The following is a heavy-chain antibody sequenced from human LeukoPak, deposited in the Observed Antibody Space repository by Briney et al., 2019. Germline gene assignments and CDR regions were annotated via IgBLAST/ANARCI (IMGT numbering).Heavy chain of an antibody. CDR3: AREHGTAMVSN. D-gene: IGHD5-18*01. CDR1: GYTFTSYY. J-gene: IGHJ4*02. Sequence: ASVKVSCKASGYTFTSYYMHWVRQAPGQGLEWMGIINPSGGSTGYAQKFQGRVTMTRDTSTSTVYMELSSLRSEDTAVYYCAREHGTAMVSNWGQGTLVTVSS. CDR2: INPSGGST. V-gene: IGHV1-46*01.